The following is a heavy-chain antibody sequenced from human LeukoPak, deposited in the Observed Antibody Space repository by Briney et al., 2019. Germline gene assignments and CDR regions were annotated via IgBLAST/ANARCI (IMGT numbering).Heavy chain of an antibody. D-gene: IGHD2-2*01. CDR1: GYTFTDHY. Sequence: EASVKVSCKASGYTFTDHYMHWVRQAPGQGLEWMGIINPSGDSTIYAQKFQGRVTMTRDMSTSTVYMELSSLRSEDTAIYYCARDPYCSTTSCFPFFDYWGQGTLVTVSS. CDR2: INPSGDST. CDR3: ARDPYCSTTSCFPFFDY. J-gene: IGHJ4*02. V-gene: IGHV1-46*01.